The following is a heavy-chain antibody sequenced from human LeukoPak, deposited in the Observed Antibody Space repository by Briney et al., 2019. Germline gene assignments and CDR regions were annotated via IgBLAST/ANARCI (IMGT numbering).Heavy chain of an antibody. CDR3: AHRPGRGIPAAH. J-gene: IGHJ4*02. CDR1: GFSFSSRGVG. V-gene: IGHV2-5*02. CDR2: IYWDDDK. Sequence: SGPTLVNPTQTLTLTCTFSGFSFSSRGVGVGWIRKPPGKALEWLALIYWDDDKRYSPSLKSRLTITKDTSKNQVVLTMTNVDPVDTATYYCAHRPGRGIPAAHWGQGTLVTVSS. D-gene: IGHD2-21*01.